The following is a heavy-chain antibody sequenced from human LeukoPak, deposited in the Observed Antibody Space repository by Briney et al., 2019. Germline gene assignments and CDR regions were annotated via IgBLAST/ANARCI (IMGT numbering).Heavy chain of an antibody. J-gene: IGHJ6*03. V-gene: IGHV3-7*01. CDR3: ARGVDTAGDYYYYYYMDV. D-gene: IGHD5-18*01. Sequence: GGFLRLSCAASGFTFSSYWMIWVCQAPGKGLEWVANIKQDGSEKYYVDSVKGGFTISRDNAKNSLYLQMNSLRAEDTAVYYCARGVDTAGDYYYYYYMDVWGKGTTVTVSS. CDR1: GFTFSSYW. CDR2: IKQDGSEK.